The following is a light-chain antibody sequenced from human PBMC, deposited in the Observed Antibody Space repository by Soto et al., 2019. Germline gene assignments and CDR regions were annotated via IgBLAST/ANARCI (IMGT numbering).Light chain of an antibody. Sequence: QLVLTQPPSASATPGQRVTISCSGSSSNIGSNTVNWYQQLPGTTPKLLIHSNNQRPSGVPDRFSGSKSGTSASLAISGLQSEDEADYYCATWDDSLNGVVFGGGTKVTVL. CDR1: SSNIGSNT. CDR3: ATWDDSLNGVV. J-gene: IGLJ2*01. CDR2: SNN. V-gene: IGLV1-44*01.